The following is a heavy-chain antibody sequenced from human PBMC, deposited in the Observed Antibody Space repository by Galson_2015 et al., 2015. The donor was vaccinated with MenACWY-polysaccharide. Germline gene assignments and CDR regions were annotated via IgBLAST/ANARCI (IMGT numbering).Heavy chain of an antibody. CDR3: ARVVRRKYSYSDY. V-gene: IGHV1-8*01. D-gene: IGHD5-18*01. CDR1: GYTFTSYD. Sequence: VKVSCKASGYTFTSYDINWVRQATGQGLEWMGWMNPNSGNAGYAQKFQGRVTMTRDTSISTAYMELSSLRYEDTAVYYCARVVRRKYSYSDYWGQGTLVSVSS. CDR2: MNPNSGNA. J-gene: IGHJ4*02.